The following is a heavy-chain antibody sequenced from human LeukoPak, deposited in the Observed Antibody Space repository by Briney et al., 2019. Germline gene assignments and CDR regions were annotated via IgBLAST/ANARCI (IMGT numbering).Heavy chain of an antibody. J-gene: IGHJ4*02. CDR2: MNPNSGNA. D-gene: IGHD3-22*01. CDR1: GYTFTSYD. CDR3: ARGEDYYDSSGYYALCY. V-gene: IGHV1-8*01. Sequence: ASVKVSCKASGYTFTSYDINWVRQAAGQGLEWMGWMNPNSGNAAYAQKFQGRATMTTDTSISTAYMELSSMRSEETAVYCCARGEDYYDSSGYYALCYWGQGTLVTVSS.